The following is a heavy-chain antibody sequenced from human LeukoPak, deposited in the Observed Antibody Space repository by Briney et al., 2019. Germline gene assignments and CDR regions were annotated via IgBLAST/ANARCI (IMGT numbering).Heavy chain of an antibody. Sequence: SVKVSCKASGGTFNSYAISWVRQAPGQGLEWMGRIIPILGIANYAQKFQGRVTITADKSTSTAYMELSSLRSEDTAVYYCARDSDSSTGSRRLDYWGQGTLVTVSS. J-gene: IGHJ4*02. CDR3: ARDSDSSTGSRRLDY. CDR2: IIPILGIA. V-gene: IGHV1-69*04. CDR1: GGTFNSYA. D-gene: IGHD6-19*01.